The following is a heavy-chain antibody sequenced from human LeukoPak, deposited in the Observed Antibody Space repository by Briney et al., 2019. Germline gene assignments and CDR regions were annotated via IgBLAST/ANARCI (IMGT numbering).Heavy chain of an antibody. CDR1: GGSISSYY. V-gene: IGHV4-59*01. Sequence: SETLSLTCTVSGGSISSYYWSWIRQPPGKGLEWIGYIYYSGSTNYNPSLKSRVTISVDTSKNQFSLKLSSVTAADTAVYYCARGVSDYYGMDVWGQGTTVTVSS. J-gene: IGHJ6*02. CDR3: ARGVSDYYGMDV. CDR2: IYYSGST. D-gene: IGHD5/OR15-5a*01.